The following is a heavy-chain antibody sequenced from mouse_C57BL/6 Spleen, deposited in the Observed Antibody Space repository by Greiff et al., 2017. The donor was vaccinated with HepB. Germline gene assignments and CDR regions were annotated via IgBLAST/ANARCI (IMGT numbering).Heavy chain of an antibody. J-gene: IGHJ4*01. D-gene: IGHD1-1*01. CDR3: ARRDYYGSSPYYAMDY. V-gene: IGHV1-50*01. CDR1: GYTFTSYW. Sequence: QVHVKQPGAELVKPGASVKLSCKASGYTFTSYWMQWVKQRPGQGLEWIGEIDPSDSYTNYNQKFKGKATLTVDTSSSTAYMQLSSLTSEDSAVYYCARRDYYGSSPYYAMDYWGQGTSVTVSS. CDR2: IDPSDSYT.